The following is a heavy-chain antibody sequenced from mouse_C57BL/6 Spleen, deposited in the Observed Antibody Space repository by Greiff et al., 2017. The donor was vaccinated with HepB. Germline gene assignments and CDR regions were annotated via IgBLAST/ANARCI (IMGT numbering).Heavy chain of an antibody. D-gene: IGHD2-4*01. J-gene: IGHJ3*01. CDR1: GYTFTSYT. V-gene: IGHV1-4*01. CDR3: ASLYYDYDGSFAY. Sequence: QVQLQQSGAELARPGASVKMSCKASGYTFTSYTMHWVKQRPGQGLEWIGYINPSSGYTKYNQKFKDKATLTADKSSSTAYMQLSSLTSEDSAVYYCASLYYDYDGSFAYWGQGTLVTVSA. CDR2: INPSSGYT.